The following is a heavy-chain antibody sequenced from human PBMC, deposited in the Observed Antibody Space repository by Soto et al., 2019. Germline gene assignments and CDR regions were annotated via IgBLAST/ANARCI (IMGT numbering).Heavy chain of an antibody. J-gene: IGHJ6*02. CDR2: ISYDGNNK. Sequence: GSLRLSCAASGFTFSSYGMHWVRQAPGKGLEWVAVISYDGNNKYYADSVKGRFIVSRDNSKNTLYLQMSRLKPEDTAVYYCAKTERKLPLWFTIGDVWGQGTTVTVSS. CDR1: GFTFSSYG. D-gene: IGHD3-10*01. V-gene: IGHV3-30*18. CDR3: AKTERKLPLWFTIGDV.